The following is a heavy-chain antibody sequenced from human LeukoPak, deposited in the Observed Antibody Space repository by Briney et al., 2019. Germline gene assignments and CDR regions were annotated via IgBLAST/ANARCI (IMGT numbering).Heavy chain of an antibody. J-gene: IGHJ4*02. CDR2: IKQDGNEK. CDR1: GFTLSSYW. V-gene: IGHV3-7*01. CDR3: AREDSSSTAVTVFDY. Sequence: GGSLRLSCAASGFTLSSYWMSWVRQAPGKGLEWVANIKQDGNEKYYVDSVKGRFIISRDNAKNSLYLRMNSLRAEDTAVYYCAREDSSSTAVTVFDYWGQGTLVTVSS. D-gene: IGHD6-6*01.